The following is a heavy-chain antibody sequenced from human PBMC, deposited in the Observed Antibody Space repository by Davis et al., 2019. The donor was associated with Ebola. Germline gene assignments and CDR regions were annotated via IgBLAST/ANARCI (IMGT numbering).Heavy chain of an antibody. D-gene: IGHD5-18*01. J-gene: IGHJ4*02. CDR1: GFKFDNYA. V-gene: IGHV3-9*01. CDR2: ISWNSKSI. Sequence: PGGSLRLSCAASGFKFDNYAIHWVRQAPGKGLEWVSSISWNSKSIGYADSVKGRFTISRDNAKNSLYLQMSSLRPEDKALYYCAKDRTLDTGTFKEYYFDHWGQGTLVTVSS. CDR3: AKDRTLDTGTFKEYYFDH.